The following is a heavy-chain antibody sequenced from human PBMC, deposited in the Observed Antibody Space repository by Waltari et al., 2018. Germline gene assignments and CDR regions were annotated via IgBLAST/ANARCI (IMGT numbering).Heavy chain of an antibody. CDR1: GYTFTRYG. Sequence: VQLVQSGAEVKKPGDSVKVYCKASGYTFTRYGISWVRQAPGQGIEWMGWISPYNGNTNYAQKLQGRVTMTTDTSTSTAYMELGSRRSADTAVYYCARRAGEYNWNPFDYWGQGTLVTVSS. V-gene: IGHV1-18*01. J-gene: IGHJ4*02. D-gene: IGHD1-20*01. CDR2: ISPYNGNT. CDR3: ARRAGEYNWNPFDY.